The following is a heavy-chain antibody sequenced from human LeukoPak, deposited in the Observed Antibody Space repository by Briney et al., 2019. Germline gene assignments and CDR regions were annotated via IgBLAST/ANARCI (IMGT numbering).Heavy chain of an antibody. CDR3: AKDGFASGWYAYAFDI. J-gene: IGHJ3*02. V-gene: IGHV3-23*01. Sequence: DSVKGRFTISRDNSKNTLYLQMNSLRAEDTAVYYCAKDGFASGWYAYAFDIWGQGTMVTVSS. D-gene: IGHD6-19*01.